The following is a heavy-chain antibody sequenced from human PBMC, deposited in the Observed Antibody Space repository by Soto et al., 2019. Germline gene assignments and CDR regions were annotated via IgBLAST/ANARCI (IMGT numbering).Heavy chain of an antibody. V-gene: IGHV3-33*01. D-gene: IGHD2-15*01. CDR2: IWYDGSNK. Sequence: QVQLVESGGGVVQPGRSLRLSCAASGFTFSSYGMHWVRQAPGKGLERVAVIWYDGSNKYYADSVKGRFTISRDNSKNTLYLQMNGLRAEDTAVYYCARDLRGSCYDYWGQGTLVTVSS. CDR3: ARDLRGSCYDY. CDR1: GFTFSSYG. J-gene: IGHJ4*02.